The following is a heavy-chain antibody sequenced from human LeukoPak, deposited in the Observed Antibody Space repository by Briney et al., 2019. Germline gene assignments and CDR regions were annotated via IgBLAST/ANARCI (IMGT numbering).Heavy chain of an antibody. V-gene: IGHV4-39*07. J-gene: IGHJ4*02. Sequence: PSETLSLTCTVSGGSISSGDYYWSWIRQPPGKGLEWIGEINHSGSTNYNPSLKSRVTISVDTSKNQFSLKLSSVTAADTAVYYCACTAIAAAGTFDYWGQGTLVTVSS. D-gene: IGHD6-13*01. CDR2: INHSGST. CDR3: ACTAIAAAGTFDY. CDR1: GGSISSGDYY.